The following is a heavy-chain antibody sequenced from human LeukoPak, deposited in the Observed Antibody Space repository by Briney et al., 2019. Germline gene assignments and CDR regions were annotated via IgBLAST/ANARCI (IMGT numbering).Heavy chain of an antibody. CDR2: IIPIFGTA. CDR1: GGTFSSYA. D-gene: IGHD3-10*01. Sequence: WASVKVSCKASGGTFSSYAISWVRQAPGQGLEWMGGIIPIFGTANYAQKFQGRVTITADESTSTAYMELSSLRSEDTAVYYCARVLVRFGEFDYWGQGTLVTVSS. V-gene: IGHV1-69*13. CDR3: ARVLVRFGEFDY. J-gene: IGHJ4*02.